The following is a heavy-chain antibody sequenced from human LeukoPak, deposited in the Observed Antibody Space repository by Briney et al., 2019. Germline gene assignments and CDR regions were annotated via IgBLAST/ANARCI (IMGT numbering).Heavy chain of an antibody. V-gene: IGHV1-24*01. CDR2: FDPEDGET. J-gene: IGHJ6*02. D-gene: IGHD3-16*01. Sequence: ASVKVSCKVSGYTLTELSMHWVRQAPGKGLEGMGGFDPEDGETIYAQKFQGRVTMTEDTSTDTAYMELSSLRSEDTAVYYCATARGILDYYGRDVWGQGTTVTVSS. CDR1: GYTLTELS. CDR3: ATARGILDYYGRDV.